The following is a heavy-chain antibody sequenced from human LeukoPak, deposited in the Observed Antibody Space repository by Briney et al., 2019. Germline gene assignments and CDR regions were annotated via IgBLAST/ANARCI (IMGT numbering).Heavy chain of an antibody. J-gene: IGHJ4*02. CDR3: AAAFDY. CDR1: DGSISSSSYY. Sequence: KPSETLSLTCTVSDGSISSSSYYRGWIRQPPGKGLEWIGNIYYSGSTYYNPSLESRVTISLDTSKNQFSLKLSSVTAADTAVYYCAAAFDYWGQGTLVTISS. D-gene: IGHD6-25*01. CDR2: IYYSGST. V-gene: IGHV4-39*01.